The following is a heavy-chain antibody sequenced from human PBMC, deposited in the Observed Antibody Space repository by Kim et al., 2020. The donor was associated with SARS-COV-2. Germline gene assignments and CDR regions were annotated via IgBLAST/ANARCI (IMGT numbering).Heavy chain of an antibody. V-gene: IGHV3-30*03. D-gene: IGHD1-26*01. CDR3: ARDAAGGVGLHY. J-gene: IGHJ4*01. CDR2: ITGDGSSK. Sequence: GGSLRLSCAASGFTFSSYGMHWVRQAPGKGLEWVAGITGDGSSKYYADSVRGRFSISRDNSKNTLYLQMNSLSAEDTAVYYCARDAAGGVGLHYWG. CDR1: GFTFSSYG.